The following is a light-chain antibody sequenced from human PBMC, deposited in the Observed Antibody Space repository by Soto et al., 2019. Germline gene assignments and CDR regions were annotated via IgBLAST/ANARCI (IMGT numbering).Light chain of an antibody. CDR1: QSIRSN. CDR3: QQYNNWPSIT. Sequence: EIVMTQSPATLSVPPGERATLSCRASQSIRSNLAWYQQKPGQAPRLLIYDASTRATGIPARFSGSGSGTEFTLTISSLQSEDFAIYYCQQYNNWPSITFGQ. V-gene: IGKV3-15*01. CDR2: DAS. J-gene: IGKJ5*01.